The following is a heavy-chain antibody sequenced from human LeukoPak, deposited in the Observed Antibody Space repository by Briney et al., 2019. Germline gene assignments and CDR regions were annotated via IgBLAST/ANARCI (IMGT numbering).Heavy chain of an antibody. CDR3: AKLVVVRGYFDY. V-gene: IGHV3-23*01. D-gene: IGHD3-22*01. Sequence: PGGSLRLSCAASGFTFSSYAMSWVRQAPGKGLEWVSAISGSGGSTYYAHSVKGRFTIYRDNYKNTLYLQMNSLRAEDTAVYYCAKLVVVRGYFDYWGQGTLVTVSS. J-gene: IGHJ4*02. CDR2: ISGSGGST. CDR1: GFTFSSYA.